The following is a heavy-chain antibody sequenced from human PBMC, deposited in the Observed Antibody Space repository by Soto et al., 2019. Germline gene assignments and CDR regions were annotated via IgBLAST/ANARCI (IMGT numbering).Heavy chain of an antibody. Sequence: GESLKISCKGSGYSFTSYWISWVRQMPGKGLEWMGRIDPSDSYTNYSPSFQGHVTISADKSISTAHLQWSSLKASDTAMYYCARRMYCGGDCYSLPTGPAAFDIWGQGTMVTVSS. J-gene: IGHJ3*02. CDR3: ARRMYCGGDCYSLPTGPAAFDI. CDR2: IDPSDSYT. D-gene: IGHD2-21*02. CDR1: GYSFTSYW. V-gene: IGHV5-10-1*01.